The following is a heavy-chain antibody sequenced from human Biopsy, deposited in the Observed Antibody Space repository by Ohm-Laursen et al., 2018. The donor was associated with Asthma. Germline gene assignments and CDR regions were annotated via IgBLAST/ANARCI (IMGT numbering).Heavy chain of an antibody. Sequence: SETLSLTCTVSGGSISSDYWSWLRQSPGKGLEWIGYIHNRGNTNYNPSLKSRVTTSLDTSKNHFSLRLSFVTAADTAVYFCARGQGRGIQLWSLDPWGQGILVTVSS. D-gene: IGHD5-18*01. J-gene: IGHJ5*02. V-gene: IGHV4-59*01. CDR2: IHNRGNT. CDR1: GGSISSDY. CDR3: ARGQGRGIQLWSLDP.